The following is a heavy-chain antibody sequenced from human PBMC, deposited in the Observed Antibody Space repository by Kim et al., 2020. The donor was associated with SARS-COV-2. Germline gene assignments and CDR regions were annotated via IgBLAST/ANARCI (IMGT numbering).Heavy chain of an antibody. CDR2: IYYSGST. J-gene: IGHJ4*02. CDR3: ARVLDRWGYSGSGSYYPERFFDY. CDR1: GGSISSGDYY. V-gene: IGHV4-30-4*01. Sequence: SETLSLTCTVSGGSISSGDYYWSWNRQPPGKGLEWIGYIYYSGSTYYNPSLKSRVTISVDTSKNQFSLKLSSVTAAVTAVYYCARVLDRWGYSGSGSYYPERFFDYWGQGTLVTVSS. D-gene: IGHD3-10*01.